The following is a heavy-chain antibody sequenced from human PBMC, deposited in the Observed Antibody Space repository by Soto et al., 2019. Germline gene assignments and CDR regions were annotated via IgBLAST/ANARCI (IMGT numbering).Heavy chain of an antibody. CDR2: ISSSSSTI. D-gene: IGHD6-13*01. CDR3: ARDQAGSSWYPFDY. CDR1: GFTFSSYS. Sequence: EVQLVESGGGLVQPGGSLRLSCAASGFTFSSYSMNWVRQAPGKGLEWVSYISSSSSTIYYADSVKGRFTISRDNAKNSLYLQMTSLRAEDTAVYYCARDQAGSSWYPFDYWGQGTLVTVSS. J-gene: IGHJ4*02. V-gene: IGHV3-48*01.